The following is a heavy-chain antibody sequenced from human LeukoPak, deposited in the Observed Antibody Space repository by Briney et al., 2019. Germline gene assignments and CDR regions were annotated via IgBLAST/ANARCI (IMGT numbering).Heavy chain of an antibody. V-gene: IGHV4-38-2*02. Sequence: PSETLSLTCTVSGYSISSGYYWGWIRQPPGKGLEWMGTIYHSGSTYYNPSLKSRVTISVDTSKNQFSLKLSSVTAADTAVYYCARRVGRWFGERAYYYNYMDVWDKGTTVTISS. CDR3: ARRVGRWFGERAYYYNYMDV. D-gene: IGHD3-10*01. CDR1: GYSISSGYY. J-gene: IGHJ6*03. CDR2: IYHSGST.